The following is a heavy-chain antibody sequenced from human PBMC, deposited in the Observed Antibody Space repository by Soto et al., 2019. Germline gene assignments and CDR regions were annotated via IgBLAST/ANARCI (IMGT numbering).Heavy chain of an antibody. Sequence: GGSLRLSCAASGFTFSSYAMHWARQAPGKGLEWVAVISYDGSNKYYADSVKGRFTISRDNSKNTLYLQMNSLRAEDTAVYYCARYEPFDYWGQGTLVTVSS. V-gene: IGHV3-30-3*01. CDR1: GFTFSSYA. J-gene: IGHJ4*02. CDR3: ARYEPFDY. CDR2: ISYDGSNK. D-gene: IGHD3-3*01.